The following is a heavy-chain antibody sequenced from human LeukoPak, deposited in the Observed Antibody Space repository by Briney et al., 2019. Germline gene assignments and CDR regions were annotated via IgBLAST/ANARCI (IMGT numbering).Heavy chain of an antibody. D-gene: IGHD2-15*01. Sequence: GGSLRLSCAASGLTFDDYVMNWVRQAPGKGLEWVSGISWNSGTIGYADSVKGRFTISRDNAKNSLYLQMNSLRAEDTALYYCVKGAAYHLGDAFDIWGQGTMVTVSS. CDR1: GLTFDDYV. CDR3: VKGAAYHLGDAFDI. CDR2: ISWNSGTI. V-gene: IGHV3-9*01. J-gene: IGHJ3*02.